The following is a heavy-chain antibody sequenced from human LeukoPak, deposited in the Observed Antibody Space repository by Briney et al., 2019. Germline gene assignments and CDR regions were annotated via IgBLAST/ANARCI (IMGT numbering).Heavy chain of an antibody. V-gene: IGHV3-48*03. D-gene: IGHD2-15*01. Sequence: GGSLRLSCAASGFTFSSYEMNWVRQAPGKGLEWVSYISSSGSTIYYADSVKGRFTISRDNDKNSLYLQMNSLRAEDTAVYYCARGADIVVVVAATYYFDYWGQGTLVTVSS. CDR2: ISSSGSTI. CDR1: GFTFSSYE. J-gene: IGHJ4*02. CDR3: ARGADIVVVVAATYYFDY.